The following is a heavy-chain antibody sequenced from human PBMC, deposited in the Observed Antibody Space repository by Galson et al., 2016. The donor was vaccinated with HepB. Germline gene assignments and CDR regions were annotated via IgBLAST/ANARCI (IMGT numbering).Heavy chain of an antibody. CDR2: ISGTGVTT. J-gene: IGHJ4*02. Sequence: SLRLSCAASGFTFDKYAMNWVRQAPGKGPQWVSSISGTGVTTYYADSVRGRFTVSRDNSNNTLYLQMNGLRAEDTAVDYCAKERLVRRIFDRWGQGTLLTVSS. CDR3: AKERLVRRIFDR. V-gene: IGHV3-23*01. D-gene: IGHD1-1*01. CDR1: GFTFDKYA.